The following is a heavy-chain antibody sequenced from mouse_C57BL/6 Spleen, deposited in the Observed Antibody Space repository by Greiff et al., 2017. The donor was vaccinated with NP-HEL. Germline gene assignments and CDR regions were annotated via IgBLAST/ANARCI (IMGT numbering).Heavy chain of an antibody. V-gene: IGHV1-64*01. CDR3: ARPYGISYCFDY. J-gene: IGHJ2*01. Sequence: VQLQQPGAELVKPGASVKLSCKASGYTFTSYWMHWVKQRPGQGLEWIGMIHPNSGSTNYNEKFKSKATLTVDKSSSTAYMQLSSLTSEDSAVYYCARPYGISYCFDYWGQGTTLTVSS. CDR1: GYTFTSYW. D-gene: IGHD1-1*01. CDR2: IHPNSGST.